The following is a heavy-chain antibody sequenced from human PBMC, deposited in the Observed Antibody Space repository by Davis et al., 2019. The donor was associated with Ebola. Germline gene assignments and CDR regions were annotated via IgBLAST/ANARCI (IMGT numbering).Heavy chain of an antibody. J-gene: IGHJ3*02. CDR3: AREYSSGWYAGHDAFDI. CDR2: INPHNGNT. CDR1: GYTFTSYG. V-gene: IGHV1-18*04. D-gene: IGHD6-19*01. Sequence: ASVKVSCKASGYTFTSYGITWVRQAPGQGLEWMGWINPHNGNTNYAQNVQGRVTMTTDTSTSTAYMEVGSLRSDDTAVYYCAREYSSGWYAGHDAFDIWGQGTMVTVSS.